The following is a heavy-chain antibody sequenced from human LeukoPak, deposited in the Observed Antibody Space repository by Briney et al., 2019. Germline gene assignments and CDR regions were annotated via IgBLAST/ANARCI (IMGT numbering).Heavy chain of an antibody. CDR1: GGSISSYY. CDR3: AGGPGYCSGGSCYLSYDWFDP. CDR2: IYYSGST. J-gene: IGHJ5*02. D-gene: IGHD2-15*01. V-gene: IGHV4-59*01. Sequence: SETLSLTCTVSGGSISSYYWSWIRQPPGKGLEWIGYIYYSGSTNYNPSLKSRVTISVDTSKNQFSLKLSSVTAADTAVYYCAGGPGYCSGGSCYLSYDWFDPWGQGTLVTVSS.